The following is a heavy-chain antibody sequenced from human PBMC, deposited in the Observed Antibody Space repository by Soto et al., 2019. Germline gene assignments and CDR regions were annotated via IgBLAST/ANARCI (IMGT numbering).Heavy chain of an antibody. CDR1: GFTFSNYA. D-gene: IGHD4-17*01. CDR2: ISYDGSNK. V-gene: IGHV3-30-3*01. CDR3: ARDLGNNYGSFAY. J-gene: IGHJ4*02. Sequence: GGSLRLSCVASGFTFSNYAMNWVRQAPGKGLEWVAVISYDGSNKYYADSVKGRITIYRDNSRNTLYLQMNNLRAEDTAMYYCARDLGNNYGSFAYWGQGTLVTVSS.